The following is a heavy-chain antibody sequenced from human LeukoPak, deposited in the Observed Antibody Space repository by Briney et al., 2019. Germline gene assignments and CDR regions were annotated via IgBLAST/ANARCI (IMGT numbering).Heavy chain of an antibody. CDR3: ASGEYCSSTSCSPRIDAFDI. D-gene: IGHD2-2*01. CDR2: INPSGGST. CDR1: DYTFTNYG. V-gene: IGHV1-46*01. Sequence: GASVKVSCKASDYTFTNYGISWVRQAPGQGLEWMGIINPSGGSTSYAQKFQGRVTMTRDTSTSTVYMELSSLRSEDTAVYYCASGEYCSSTSCSPRIDAFDIWGQGTMVTVSS. J-gene: IGHJ3*02.